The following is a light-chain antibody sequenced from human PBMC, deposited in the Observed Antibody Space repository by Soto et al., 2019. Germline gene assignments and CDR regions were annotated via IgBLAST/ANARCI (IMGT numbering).Light chain of an antibody. Sequence: DIQMTQSPSTLSASVGDRVSITCRASQSVGNSLDWYQQRPGKAPKLLIFDASTLESGVPSKFSGSGSDTEFTFTISSLQPDDSATYYCQQYNTYGLTFGGGTKVEIK. CDR2: DAS. CDR3: QQYNTYGLT. V-gene: IGKV1-5*01. CDR1: QSVGNS. J-gene: IGKJ4*02.